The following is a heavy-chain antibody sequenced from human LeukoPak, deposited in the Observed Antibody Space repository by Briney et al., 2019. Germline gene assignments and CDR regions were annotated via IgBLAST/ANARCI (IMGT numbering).Heavy chain of an antibody. J-gene: IGHJ4*02. CDR1: GFTFSSFA. V-gene: IGHV3-23*01. CDR2: ISDSGGGT. D-gene: IGHD6-13*01. Sequence: GGSLRLSCAASGFTFSSFAMSWVRQAPGKGLEWVSAISDSGGGTYYADSVKGRFTISRDNSKNTLYLHMNSLRAEDTAVYYCAKGREQQLPILFDYWGQGTLVIVSS. CDR3: AKGREQQLPILFDY.